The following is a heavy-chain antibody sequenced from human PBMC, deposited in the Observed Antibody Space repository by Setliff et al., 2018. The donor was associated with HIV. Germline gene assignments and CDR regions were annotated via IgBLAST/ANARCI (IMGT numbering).Heavy chain of an antibody. CDR3: AREWNGGYDY. Sequence: GGSLSLSCAASGFTFSSYWISWVRQAPGKGLEWVANIKQDGSEKYYVDSVKGRFTIARDNAKNSLYLQMNSLRAEDTAVYYCAREWNGGYDYWGQGTLVTVSS. J-gene: IGHJ4*02. CDR2: IKQDGSEK. V-gene: IGHV3-7*01. CDR1: GFTFSSYW. D-gene: IGHD2-8*01.